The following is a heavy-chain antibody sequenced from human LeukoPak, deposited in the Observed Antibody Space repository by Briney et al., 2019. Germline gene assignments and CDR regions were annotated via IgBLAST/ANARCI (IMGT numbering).Heavy chain of an antibody. Sequence: GGSLRLSCAASGFTFSAYWMGWVRQAPGKGLEWVADIKEGGSDKYPVDSVKGRFTISRDNAKNSLYLQMNSLRAEDTAVYYCARDTYRFFDLWGRGTLVTVSS. V-gene: IGHV3-7*01. CDR1: GFTFSAYW. J-gene: IGHJ2*01. CDR3: ARDTYRFFDL. CDR2: IKEGGSDK.